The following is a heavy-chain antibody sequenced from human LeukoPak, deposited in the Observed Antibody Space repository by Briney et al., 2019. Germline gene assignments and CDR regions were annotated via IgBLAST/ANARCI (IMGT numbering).Heavy chain of an antibody. D-gene: IGHD3-10*01. CDR2: INHSGST. Sequence: SETLSLTCAVYGGSFSGYYWSWIRQPPGKGLEWIGEINHSGSTNYNPSLKSRVTISVDTSKNQFSLKLSSVTAADTAVYYCARAALRWFGDPGLDYWVQGTLVTVSS. CDR1: GGSFSGYY. CDR3: ARAALRWFGDPGLDY. V-gene: IGHV4-34*01. J-gene: IGHJ4*02.